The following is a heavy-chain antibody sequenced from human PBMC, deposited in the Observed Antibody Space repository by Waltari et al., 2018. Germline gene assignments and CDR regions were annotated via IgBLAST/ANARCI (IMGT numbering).Heavy chain of an antibody. CDR3: ARGHIAARLAWFDP. Sequence: FQGRVTMTRDTSISTAYMELSRLRSDDTAVYYCARGHIAARLAWFDPWGQGTLVTVSS. J-gene: IGHJ5*02. D-gene: IGHD6-6*01. V-gene: IGHV1-2*02.